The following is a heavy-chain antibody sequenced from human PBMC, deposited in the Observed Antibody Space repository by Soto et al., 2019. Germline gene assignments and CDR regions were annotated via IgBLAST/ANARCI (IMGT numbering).Heavy chain of an antibody. V-gene: IGHV4-31*03. J-gene: IGHJ5*02. Sequence: TSETLSLTCTVSGGSISSGGYYWSWIRQHPGKGLEWIGYIYYSGSTYYNPSLKSRVTISVDTSKNQFSLKLSSVTAADTAVYYCARDMRAAAGLNNWFDPWGQGTLVTVSS. CDR1: GGSISSGGYY. CDR2: IYYSGST. CDR3: ARDMRAAAGLNNWFDP. D-gene: IGHD6-13*01.